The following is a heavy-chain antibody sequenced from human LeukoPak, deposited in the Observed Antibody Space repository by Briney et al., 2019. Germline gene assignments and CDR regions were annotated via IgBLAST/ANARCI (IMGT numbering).Heavy chain of an antibody. Sequence: ASVKVSGKASGYTFTSYGISWARQAPGQGLEWMGWISAYNGNTNYTQKLQGRVTMTTDTSTSTAYMELRSLRSDDTAVYYCARRRTPGYYYDSSGYWFDPWGQGTLVTVSS. J-gene: IGHJ5*02. CDR2: ISAYNGNT. CDR3: ARRRTPGYYYDSSGYWFDP. D-gene: IGHD3-22*01. CDR1: GYTFTSYG. V-gene: IGHV1-18*01.